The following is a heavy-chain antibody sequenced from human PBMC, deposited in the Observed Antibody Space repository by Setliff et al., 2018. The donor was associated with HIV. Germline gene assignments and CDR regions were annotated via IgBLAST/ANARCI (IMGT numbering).Heavy chain of an antibody. CDR1: GYTFTNYF. Sequence: ASVKVSCKASGYTFTNYFIHWVRQAPGQGLEWMEIVNPSDGSTSNSQKFQGRVTRTRDTSTSTVYMEVNSLRSEDTAVYFCARTSSALTTRGEYYFDYWGQGTLVTVSS. CDR2: VNPSDGST. D-gene: IGHD4-4*01. V-gene: IGHV1-46*01. J-gene: IGHJ4*02. CDR3: ARTSSALTTRGEYYFDY.